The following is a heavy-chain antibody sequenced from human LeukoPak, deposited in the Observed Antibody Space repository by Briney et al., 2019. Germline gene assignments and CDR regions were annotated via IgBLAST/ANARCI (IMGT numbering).Heavy chain of an antibody. CDR2: INHSGST. CDR1: GGSISSSSYY. J-gene: IGHJ4*02. Sequence: PSETLSLTCTVSGGSISSSSYYWGWIRQPPGKGLEWIGEINHSGSTNYNPSLKSRVTISVDTSKNQFSLKLSSVTAADTAVYYCASGGDYYDSSGYYLPLDYWGQGTLVTVSS. CDR3: ASGGDYYDSSGYYLPLDY. D-gene: IGHD3-22*01. V-gene: IGHV4-39*07.